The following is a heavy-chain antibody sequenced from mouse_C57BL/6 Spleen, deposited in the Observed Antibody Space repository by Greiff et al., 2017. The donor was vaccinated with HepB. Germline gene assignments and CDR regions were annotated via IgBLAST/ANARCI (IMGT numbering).Heavy chain of an antibody. CDR3: ARDSKGAMDY. V-gene: IGHV1-4*01. Sequence: VQLQQSGAELARPGASVKMSCKASGYTFTSYTMHWVKQRPGQGLEWIGYINPSSGYTKYNQKFKDKATLTAYKSSSTAYMQLSSLTSEDSAVYYCARDSKGAMDYWGQGTSVTVSS. D-gene: IGHD2-5*01. J-gene: IGHJ4*01. CDR2: INPSSGYT. CDR1: GYTFTSYT.